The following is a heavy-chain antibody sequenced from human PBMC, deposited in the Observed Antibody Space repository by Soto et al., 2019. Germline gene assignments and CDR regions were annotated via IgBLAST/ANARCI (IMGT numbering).Heavy chain of an antibody. Sequence: SETLSLTCAVSGYSIASGYYWAWIRQSPGKGLEWIGSIYHAGSVYYNPSLNGRVAVSLDTSKNHFSLKLTSVTAADTAVYYCARTFDYYGMDVWGQGTTVTVSS. V-gene: IGHV4-38-2*01. CDR1: GYSIASGYY. CDR3: ARTFDYYGMDV. CDR2: IYHAGSV. J-gene: IGHJ6*02.